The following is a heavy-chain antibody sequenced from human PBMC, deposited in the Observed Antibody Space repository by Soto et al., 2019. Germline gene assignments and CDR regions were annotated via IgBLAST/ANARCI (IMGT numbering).Heavy chain of an antibody. Sequence: SETLSLTCAVSGYSIASGYYWAWIRQSPGKGLEWIGSIYHAGSVYYNPSLNGRVAVSLDTSKNHFSLKLTSVTAADTAVYYCARTFDYYGMDVWGQGTTVTVSS. V-gene: IGHV4-38-2*01. CDR1: GYSIASGYY. CDR3: ARTFDYYGMDV. CDR2: IYHAGSV. J-gene: IGHJ6*02.